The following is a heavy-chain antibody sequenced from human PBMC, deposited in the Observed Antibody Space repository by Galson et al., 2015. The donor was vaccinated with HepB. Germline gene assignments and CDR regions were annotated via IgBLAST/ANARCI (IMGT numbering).Heavy chain of an antibody. V-gene: IGHV3-43D*03. D-gene: IGHD2-15*01. Sequence: SLRLSCAASGFTFDDYAMHWVRQAPGKGLEWVSLISWDGGSTYYADSVKGRFTISRDNSKNSLYLQMNSLRAEDTALYYCAKDVGEEGVAALANGMDVWGQGTTVTVSS. CDR2: ISWDGGST. CDR3: AKDVGEEGVAALANGMDV. CDR1: GFTFDDYA. J-gene: IGHJ6*02.